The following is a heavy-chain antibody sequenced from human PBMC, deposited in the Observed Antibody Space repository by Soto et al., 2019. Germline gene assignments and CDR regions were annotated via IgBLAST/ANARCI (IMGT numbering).Heavy chain of an antibody. Sequence: QITLKESGPTLVKPTQTLTLTCTFSGFSLSSSGVGVAWIRQPPGKALEWLGLIFWDGDKGYSPSLKSRVTITQDTSRDQVVLRMTTLDPVDTATYFCAHSRNSQLLDPFTNWGRGILVTASS. D-gene: IGHD2-2*01. J-gene: IGHJ4*02. CDR1: GFSLSSSGVG. CDR3: AHSRNSQLLDPFTN. CDR2: IFWDGDK. V-gene: IGHV2-5*02.